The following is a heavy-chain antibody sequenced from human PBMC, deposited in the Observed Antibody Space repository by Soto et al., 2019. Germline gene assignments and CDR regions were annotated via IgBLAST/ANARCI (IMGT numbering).Heavy chain of an antibody. J-gene: IGHJ4*02. CDR2: INHSGST. CDR3: ARGLRGSGSYYNRAIDY. V-gene: IGHV4-34*01. D-gene: IGHD3-10*01. CDR1: GGSFSGYY. Sequence: SETLSLTCAVYGGSFSGYYWSWIRQPPGKGLEWIGEINHSGSTNYNPSLKSRVTISVDTSKNQFSLKLSSVTAADTAVYYCARGLRGSGSYYNRAIDYWGQGTLVTVSS.